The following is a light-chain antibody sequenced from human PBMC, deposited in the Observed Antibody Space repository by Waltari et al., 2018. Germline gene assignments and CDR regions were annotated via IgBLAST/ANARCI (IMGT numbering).Light chain of an antibody. Sequence: SSVLTQPPSVSVAPEKTARPTCGRDYIGTKTAHLSQQKPGQAPVMVVYVDIDRPSGIPERFSGSNSGNTATLIINRVEAGDEADYYCQVWDIDSDPSVVFGGGTKLTVL. CDR1: YIGTKT. CDR3: QVWDIDSDPSVV. V-gene: IGLV3-21*03. J-gene: IGLJ2*01. CDR2: VDI.